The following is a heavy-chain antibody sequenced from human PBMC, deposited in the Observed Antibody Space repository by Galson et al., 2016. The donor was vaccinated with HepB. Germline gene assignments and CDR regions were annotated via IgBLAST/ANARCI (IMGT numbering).Heavy chain of an antibody. CDR2: ISFSSTNI. CDR1: GFTFSNYG. D-gene: IGHD3-3*01. J-gene: IGHJ4*02. V-gene: IGHV3-48*02. CDR3: ARGSAGLLDY. Sequence: SLRLSCAASGFTFSNYGMTRVRQAPGKGLEWLSYISFSSTNIHYADSVRGRFTISRDNAKNSLFLQLNSLKDEDTAVYYCARGSAGLLDYWGQGLLVTVSS.